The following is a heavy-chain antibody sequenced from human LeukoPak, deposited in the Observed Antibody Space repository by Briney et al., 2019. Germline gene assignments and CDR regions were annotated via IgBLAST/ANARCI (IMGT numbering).Heavy chain of an antibody. CDR3: ARAPPTGYSSGWYVRTDFDY. J-gene: IGHJ4*02. CDR1: GGSFSGYY. V-gene: IGHV4-34*01. D-gene: IGHD6-19*01. Sequence: SETLSLTCAVYGGSFSGYYWSWIRQPPGKGLEWIGEINHSGSTNYNPSLKSRVTISVDTSKNQFSLKLSSVTAADTAVYYCARAPPTGYSSGWYVRTDFDYWGQGTLVTVSS. CDR2: INHSGST.